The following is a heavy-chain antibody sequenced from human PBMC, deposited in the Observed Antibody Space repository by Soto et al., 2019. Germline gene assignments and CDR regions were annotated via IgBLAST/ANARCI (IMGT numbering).Heavy chain of an antibody. CDR1: GFTFSSYA. CDR3: AKHRLGTRQMLGFGGYDALH. Sequence: GGSLRLSCGASGFTFSSYAMNWVRQAPGKGLEWVSAISGSGRSTYYTDSVKGRFTISRDNSNNTLYLQTNSLRDEDTAVYYCAKHRLGTRQMLGFGGYDALHWGQGTLVTVSS. V-gene: IGHV3-23*01. J-gene: IGHJ4*02. D-gene: IGHD5-12*01. CDR2: ISGSGRST.